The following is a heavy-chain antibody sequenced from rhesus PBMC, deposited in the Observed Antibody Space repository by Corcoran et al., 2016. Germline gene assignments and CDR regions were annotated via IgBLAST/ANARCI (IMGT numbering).Heavy chain of an antibody. D-gene: IGHD3-16*01. CDR3: AKEIYSGSYYYFDY. V-gene: IGHV3S5*01. J-gene: IGHJ4*01. CDR2: INSGGGST. CDR1: GFTFSSYG. Sequence: EVQLVETGGGLVQPGGSLKLSCAASGFTFSSYGMSWVRQAQGKGLECVSAINSGGGSTYYSDSVKCRFTISRDNSKNTLSLQMNSLRAEDTAVYYCAKEIYSGSYYYFDYWGQGVLVTVSS.